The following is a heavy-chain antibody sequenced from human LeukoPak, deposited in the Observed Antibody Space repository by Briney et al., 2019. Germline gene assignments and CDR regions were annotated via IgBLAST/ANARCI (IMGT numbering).Heavy chain of an antibody. J-gene: IGHJ5*02. Sequence: SETLSLTCTVSGGSISSGSYYWSWIRQPAGKGLEWIGRIYTSGSTNYNPSLKSRVTISVDTSKNQFSLKLSSVTAADTAVYYCARSGRVVVVPAAIVGFDPWGQGTLVTVSS. CDR2: IYTSGST. CDR3: ARSGRVVVVPAAIVGFDP. V-gene: IGHV4-61*02. CDR1: GGSISSGSYY. D-gene: IGHD2-2*01.